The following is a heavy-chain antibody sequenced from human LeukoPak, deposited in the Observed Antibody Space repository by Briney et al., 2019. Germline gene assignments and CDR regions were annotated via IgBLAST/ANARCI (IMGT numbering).Heavy chain of an antibody. D-gene: IGHD3-22*01. CDR2: ISWNSGSI. CDR1: GFTFDDYA. Sequence: GGSLRLSCAASGFTFDDYAMHWVRQAPGKGLEWVSGISWNSGSIGYADSVKGRFTISRDNAKNSLYLQMNSLGAEDTALYYCAKVDYYDSSGLRSYFDYWGQGTLVTVSS. CDR3: AKVDYYDSSGLRSYFDY. V-gene: IGHV3-9*01. J-gene: IGHJ4*02.